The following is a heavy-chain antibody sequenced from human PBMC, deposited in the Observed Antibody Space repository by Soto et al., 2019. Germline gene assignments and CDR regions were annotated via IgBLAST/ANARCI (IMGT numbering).Heavy chain of an antibody. CDR3: ARDRGWYYFDY. Sequence: QVQLVQSGAEVKKPGASVKVSCKASGYSFTSYAMHWVRQAPGQRLEWMGWINAGNGNTKYSEKFQGRVTTTRDTSASTAYMERSSLRSEDTAVYFCARDRGWYYFDYWGQGTLVTVSS. D-gene: IGHD6-19*01. J-gene: IGHJ4*02. CDR2: INAGNGNT. V-gene: IGHV1-3*01. CDR1: GYSFTSYA.